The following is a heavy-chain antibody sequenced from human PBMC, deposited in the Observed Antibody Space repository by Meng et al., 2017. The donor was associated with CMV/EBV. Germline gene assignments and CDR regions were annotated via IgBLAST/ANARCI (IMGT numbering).Heavy chain of an antibody. Sequence: GESLKISCAASGFTFSSYEMNWVRQAPGKGLEWVSYISSSGSTIYYADSVKGRFTISRDNAKNSLYLQMNSLRAEDTAVYYCASSSSAGYYYYYGMDVWGQGTTVTVSS. D-gene: IGHD6-6*01. CDR2: ISSSGSTI. J-gene: IGHJ6*02. V-gene: IGHV3-48*03. CDR1: GFTFSSYE. CDR3: ASSSSAGYYYYYGMDV.